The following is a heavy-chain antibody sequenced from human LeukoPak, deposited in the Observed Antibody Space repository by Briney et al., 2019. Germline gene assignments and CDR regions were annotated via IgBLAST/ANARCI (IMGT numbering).Heavy chain of an antibody. CDR3: ARDGTGGGAFDI. J-gene: IGHJ3*02. V-gene: IGHV3-21*01. Sequence: KSGGSLRLSCAASGFTFSSYSMNWGRQAPGKGVEWVSSISSSSGYIYYADSVKGRFTISRDNAKNSLYLQMNSLRAEDTAVNYCARDGTGGGAFDIWGQGTMVTVSS. CDR1: GFTFSSYS. D-gene: IGHD6-13*01. CDR2: ISSSSGYI.